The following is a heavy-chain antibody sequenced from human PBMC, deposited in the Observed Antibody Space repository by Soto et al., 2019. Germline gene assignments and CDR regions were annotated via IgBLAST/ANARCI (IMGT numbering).Heavy chain of an antibody. CDR2: IYYSGST. CDR1: GASIRNYY. J-gene: IGHJ4*02. CDR3: AYGGSYDGYFDL. Sequence: XATLSLACTISGASIRNYYWSWVRQPPGKGLEWIGYIYYSGSTNYNPSLKSRVTMSVDTSKRQFSLKLSSVTAADTAVYYCAYGGSYDGYFDLWGQGALVTVSS. V-gene: IGHV4-59*01. D-gene: IGHD1-26*01.